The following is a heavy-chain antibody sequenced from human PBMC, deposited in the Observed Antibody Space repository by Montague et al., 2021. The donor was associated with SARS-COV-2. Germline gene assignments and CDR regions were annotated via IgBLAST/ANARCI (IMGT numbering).Heavy chain of an antibody. V-gene: IGHV4-39*01. CDR2: IHYSGST. J-gene: IGHJ3*02. Sequence: SETLSLTCTVSGGSVNSGSYSWDWIRQPPGKGLEWIGSIHYSGSTSYNPSVKSRVTISIDTSKNHFSLRVNSVTAADSAVYFCARRPGASYYVFWSGGFDIWGQGTMVTVS. CDR1: GGSVNSGSYS. D-gene: IGHD3-3*01. CDR3: ARRPGASYYVFWSGGFDI.